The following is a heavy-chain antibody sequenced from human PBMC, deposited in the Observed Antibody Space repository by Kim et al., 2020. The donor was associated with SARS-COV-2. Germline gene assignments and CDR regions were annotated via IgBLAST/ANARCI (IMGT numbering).Heavy chain of an antibody. CDR1: GFTFSSYA. Sequence: GGSLRLSCAASGFTFSSYAMSWVRQAPGKGLEWVSAISGSGGSTYYADSVKGRFTISRDNSKNTLYLQMNSLRAEDTAVYYCAKDRGRAVAGTDDYFDYWGQGTLVTVSS. V-gene: IGHV3-23*01. J-gene: IGHJ4*02. CDR3: AKDRGRAVAGTDDYFDY. D-gene: IGHD6-19*01. CDR2: ISGSGGST.